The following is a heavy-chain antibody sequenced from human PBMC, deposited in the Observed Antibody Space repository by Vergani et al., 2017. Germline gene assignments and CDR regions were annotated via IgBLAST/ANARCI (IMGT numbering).Heavy chain of an antibody. CDR1: GFTFSSYA. CDR2: ISGSGGST. Sequence: EVQLLESGGGLVQPGGSLRLSCAASGFTFSSYAMSWVRQAPGKGLEWVSAISGSGGSTYYADSVKGRFTISRDNSKNTLYLQMNSLRAEDTAVYYCSKVVEQLWLPEVDYWGQGTLVTVSS. J-gene: IGHJ4*02. D-gene: IGHD5-18*01. V-gene: IGHV3-23*01. CDR3: SKVVEQLWLPEVDY.